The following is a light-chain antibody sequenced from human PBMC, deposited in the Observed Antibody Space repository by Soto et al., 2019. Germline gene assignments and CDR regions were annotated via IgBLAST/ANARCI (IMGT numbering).Light chain of an antibody. V-gene: IGLV3-21*02. CDR1: NIGSRS. Sequence: SYELTQPPSASVPPGQTARITCGGSNIGSRSVHWNQQKPGQAPVLVVFDNSDRPSGIPERFSGSNSGNAATLTISRVEAGDEADFYCQVWDSSSHHVVFGGGTKVTVL. CDR2: DNS. J-gene: IGLJ3*02. CDR3: QVWDSSSHHVV.